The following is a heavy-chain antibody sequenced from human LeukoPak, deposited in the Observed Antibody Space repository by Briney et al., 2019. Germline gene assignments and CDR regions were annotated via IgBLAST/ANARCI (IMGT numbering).Heavy chain of an antibody. CDR3: AREGASNGYHYGMAV. V-gene: IGHV3-30*04. D-gene: IGHD5-12*01. CDR1: GFTFSLYN. J-gene: IGHJ6*02. Sequence: PGGSLRLSCAGSGFTFSLYNMHWVRQAPGKGLEWVALISFGGSPTYYADSVRGRFTISRDNSKNTLFLQMSSLKAEDTAVYYCAREGASNGYHYGMAVWGQGTTVSVSS. CDR2: ISFGGSPT.